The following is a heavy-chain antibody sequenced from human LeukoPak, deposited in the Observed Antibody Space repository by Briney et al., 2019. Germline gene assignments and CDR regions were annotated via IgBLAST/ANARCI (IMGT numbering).Heavy chain of an antibody. CDR2: ISAYNGNT. V-gene: IGHV1-18*04. CDR1: GYTFTSYG. J-gene: IGHJ6*04. Sequence: ASVKVSCKASGYTFTSYGISWVRQAPGQGLEWMGWISAYNGNTNYAQKLQGRVTMTTDTSTSTAYMELRSLRSDDTAVYYCARDSVGTMVRGVITTTLYYYGMDVWGKGTTVTVSS. CDR3: ARDSVGTMVRGVITTTLYYYGMDV. D-gene: IGHD3-10*01.